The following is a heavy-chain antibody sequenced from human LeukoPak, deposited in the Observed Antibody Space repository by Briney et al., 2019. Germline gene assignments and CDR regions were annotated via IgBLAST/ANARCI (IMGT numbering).Heavy chain of an antibody. V-gene: IGHV1-2*02. J-gene: IGHJ3*01. D-gene: IGHD3-3*01. CDR2: INPKTGGT. CDR1: GYTFTGHY. Sequence: GASVNVSCKSSGYTFTGHYIHWVRQAPGHGLQWMGWINPKTGGTGYAQDFHDRVTMTSDTSITTAYLTLSGLTSDDTAIYYCARIVFGVLNEALDLWGQGTLVSV. CDR3: ARIVFGVLNEALDL.